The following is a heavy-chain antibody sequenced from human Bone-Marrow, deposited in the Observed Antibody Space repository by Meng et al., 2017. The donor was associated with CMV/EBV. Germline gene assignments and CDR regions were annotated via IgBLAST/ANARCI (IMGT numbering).Heavy chain of an antibody. CDR2: IIPILGIA. CDR3: ARSSPIPAAGTSDYYYGMDV. CDR1: GGTFSSYT. V-gene: IGHV1-69*02. Sequence: SVKVSCKASGGTFSSYTISWVRQAPGQGLEWMGRIIPILGIANYAQKFQGRVTITADKSTSTAYMELSSLRSEDTAVYYCARSSPIPAAGTSDYYYGMDVWGQGTTVTVAS. J-gene: IGHJ6*01. D-gene: IGHD6-13*01.